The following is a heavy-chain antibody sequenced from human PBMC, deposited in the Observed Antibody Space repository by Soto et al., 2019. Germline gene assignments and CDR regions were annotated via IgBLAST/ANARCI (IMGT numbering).Heavy chain of an antibody. D-gene: IGHD4-17*01. CDR3: AMYTATPVRFDH. CDR2: IHYSGTT. Sequence: QVQLQESGPGVLQSSETLSLTCTVSRGSISTYYWGWLRHPPGKGLEWIRYIHYSGTTESNPSLKSRVTISVDTSKNQFSLQLRTLSAADTAMYYCAMYTATPVRFDHWGQGPLVTVSS. CDR1: RGSISTYY. J-gene: IGHJ4*02. V-gene: IGHV4-59*03.